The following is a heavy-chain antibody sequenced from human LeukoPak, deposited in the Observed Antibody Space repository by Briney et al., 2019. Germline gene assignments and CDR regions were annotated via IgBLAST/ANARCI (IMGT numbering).Heavy chain of an antibody. Sequence: SGPTLVNPTQTLTLTCTFSGFSLSTSGVGVGWIRQPPGKALEWLALIYWNDDKRYIPSLKSRLTITKDTSKNQVVLTMTNMDPVDTATYYCARAIYDSSGYYLRVGFDPWGQGTLVTVSS. J-gene: IGHJ5*02. CDR3: ARAIYDSSGYYLRVGFDP. D-gene: IGHD3-22*01. CDR2: IYWNDDK. CDR1: GFSLSTSGVG. V-gene: IGHV2-5*01.